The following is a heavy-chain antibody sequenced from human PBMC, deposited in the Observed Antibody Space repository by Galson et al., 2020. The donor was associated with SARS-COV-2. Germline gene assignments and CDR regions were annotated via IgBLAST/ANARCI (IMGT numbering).Heavy chain of an antibody. CDR3: AHKGLVVVKGWFDP. CDR1: GFSLSTSGVG. Sequence: KMSGPTLVKPTQTLTLTCTFSGFSLSTSGVGVGWIRQPPGKALEWLALIYWDDDKRYSPSLKSRLTITKDTSKNQVVLTMTNMDPVDTATYYCAHKGLVVVKGWFDPWGQGTLVTVSS. V-gene: IGHV2-5*02. CDR2: IYWDDDK. J-gene: IGHJ5*02. D-gene: IGHD3-22*01.